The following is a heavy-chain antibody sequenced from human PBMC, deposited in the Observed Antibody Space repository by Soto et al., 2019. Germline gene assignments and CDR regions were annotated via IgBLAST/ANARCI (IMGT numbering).Heavy chain of an antibody. V-gene: IGHV6-1*01. CDR1: GDSVSSNTAA. D-gene: IGHD3-22*01. CDR3: ARSSQYSYDSSEGNFDS. Sequence: SQTLSLTCVISGDSVSSNTAAWNWIRQSPSRGLEWLGRTYYRSKWYNDYAVSVKSRITINPDTSKNQFSLKLSSVTAADTAVYYCARSSQYSYDSSEGNFDSWGRGTLVTVSS. CDR2: TYYRSKWYN. J-gene: IGHJ4*02.